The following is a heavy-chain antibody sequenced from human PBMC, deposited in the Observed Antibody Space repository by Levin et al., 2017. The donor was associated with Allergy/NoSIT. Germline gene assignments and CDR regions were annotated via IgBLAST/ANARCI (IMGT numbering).Heavy chain of an antibody. CDR3: AKAGSSWYIEIDH. D-gene: IGHD6-13*01. V-gene: IGHV3-23*01. Sequence: SLCFSCAASGFTFSTYAMSWVRQAPGPFLFFFSFLLSFFFPPPSAASVKGRFTISRDNSKATLYLQMNSLTAEDTAVYYCAKAGSSWYIEIDHWGQGTLVTVSS. CDR2: LLSFFFPP. J-gene: IGHJ4*02. CDR1: GFTFSTYA.